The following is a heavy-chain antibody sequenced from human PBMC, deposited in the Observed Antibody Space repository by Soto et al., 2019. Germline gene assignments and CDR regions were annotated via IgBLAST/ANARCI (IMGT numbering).Heavy chain of an antibody. J-gene: IGHJ3*02. CDR1: GFTFSSYS. V-gene: IGHV3-48*02. CDR3: ARDPNDYYDSSDPIIFDAFDI. D-gene: IGHD3-22*01. Sequence: GGSLRLSCAASGFTFSSYSMNWVRQAPGKGLEWVSYISSSSSTIYYADSVKGRFTISRDNAKNSLYLQMNSLRDEDTAVYYCARDPNDYYDSSDPIIFDAFDIWGQGTMVTVS. CDR2: ISSSSSTI.